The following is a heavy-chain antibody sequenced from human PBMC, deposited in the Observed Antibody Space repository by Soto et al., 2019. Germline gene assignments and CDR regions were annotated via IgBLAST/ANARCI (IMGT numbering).Heavy chain of an antibody. CDR2: HSNDGITK. J-gene: IGHJ6*02. CDR1: GSTFSSSG. V-gene: IGHV3-30*03. Sequence: GGSLRLSCAASGSTFSSSGWHWVRQAPGKGLEWVAFHSNDGITKNYADSVKGRFTISRDNSKNTVFLQIDSLRGDDTAVYYCARDGPHFDVDVWGQGTKVTVSS. D-gene: IGHD3-9*01. CDR3: ARDGPHFDVDV.